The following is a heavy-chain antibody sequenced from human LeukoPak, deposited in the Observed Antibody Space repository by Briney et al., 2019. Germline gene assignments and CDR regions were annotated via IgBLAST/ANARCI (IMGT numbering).Heavy chain of an antibody. CDR1: GFTFSSYA. Sequence: GGSLRLSCAASGFTFSSYAMHWVRQAPGKGLEWVAVISYGGSNKYYADSVKGRFTISRDNSKNTLYLQMNSLRAEDTAVYYCARPPGVYDAFDIWGQGTMVTVSS. D-gene: IGHD6-13*01. J-gene: IGHJ3*02. V-gene: IGHV3-30*01. CDR2: ISYGGSNK. CDR3: ARPPGVYDAFDI.